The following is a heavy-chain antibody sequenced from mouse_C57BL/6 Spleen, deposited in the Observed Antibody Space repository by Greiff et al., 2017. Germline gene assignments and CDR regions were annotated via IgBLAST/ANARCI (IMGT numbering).Heavy chain of an antibody. D-gene: IGHD2-5*01. CDR2: INPYNGGT. J-gene: IGHJ4*01. Sequence: VQLKQSGPVLVKPGASVKMSCKASGYTFTDYYMNWVKQSHGKSLEWIGVINPYNGGTSYNQKFKGKATLTVDKSSSTAYMELNSLTSEDSAVYYCARSSNYEGYYAMDYWGQGTSVTVSS. CDR3: ARSSNYEGYYAMDY. CDR1: GYTFTDYY. V-gene: IGHV1-19*01.